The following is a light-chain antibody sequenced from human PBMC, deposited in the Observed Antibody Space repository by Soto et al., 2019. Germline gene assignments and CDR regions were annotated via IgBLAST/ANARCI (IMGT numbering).Light chain of an antibody. CDR3: QTWGTGIQV. Sequence: QPVLTQPPSASASLGASVKLTCTLSSGHSSYAIAWHQQQPEKGPRYLMKLNGDGSHSKGDGIPDRFSGSSSGAERYLTISSLQSEDEADYYCQTWGTGIQVFGGGTQLTVL. J-gene: IGLJ2*01. CDR2: LNGDGSH. V-gene: IGLV4-69*01. CDR1: SGHSSYA.